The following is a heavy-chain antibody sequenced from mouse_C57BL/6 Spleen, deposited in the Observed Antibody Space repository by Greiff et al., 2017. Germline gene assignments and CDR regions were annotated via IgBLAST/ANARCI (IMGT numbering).Heavy chain of an antibody. Sequence: EVKLVESGGGLVKPGGSLKLSCAASGFTFSDYGMHWVRQAPEKGLEWVAYLSSGSSTIYYADTVKGRFTISRDNAKNTLFLQMTSLRSEDTALYYGERPYYGYDWFAYWGQGTLVTVSA. V-gene: IGHV5-17*01. D-gene: IGHD2-9*01. CDR1: GFTFSDYG. CDR3: ERPYYGYDWFAY. CDR2: LSSGSSTI. J-gene: IGHJ3*01.